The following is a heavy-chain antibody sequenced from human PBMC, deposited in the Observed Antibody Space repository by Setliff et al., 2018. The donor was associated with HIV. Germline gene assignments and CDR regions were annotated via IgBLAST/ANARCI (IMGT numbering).Heavy chain of an antibody. CDR1: GYTLTELS. CDR2: FDPEDGEV. Sequence: ASVKVSCKVSGYTLTELSMHWVRQAPGKGLEWMGGFDPEDGEVVYAQKFEGRVTMTEDTSTDTAYMELSSLRSEDTAEYYCARGHSSGSTYSGSYGAFDIWGQGTMVTV. D-gene: IGHD1-26*01. CDR3: ARGHSSGSTYSGSYGAFDI. J-gene: IGHJ3*02. V-gene: IGHV1-24*01.